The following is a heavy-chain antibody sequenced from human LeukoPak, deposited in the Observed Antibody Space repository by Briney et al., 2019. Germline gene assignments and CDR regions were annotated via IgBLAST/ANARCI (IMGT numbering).Heavy chain of an antibody. CDR3: ARDRFYDSTAFDI. D-gene: IGHD3-22*01. CDR1: GFTFSNYS. Sequence: GGSLRLSCAASGFTFSNYSMNWVRQAPGKGLEWVSSIGTTGSYIFYADSVKGRFTISRDNAKNTLYLQMNSLRAEDTAVYYCARDRFYDSTAFDIWGQGTMVTVSS. V-gene: IGHV3-21*01. J-gene: IGHJ3*02. CDR2: IGTTGSYI.